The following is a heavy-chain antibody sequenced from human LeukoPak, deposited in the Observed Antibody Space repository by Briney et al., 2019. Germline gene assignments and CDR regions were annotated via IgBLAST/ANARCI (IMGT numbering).Heavy chain of an antibody. CDR1: GGSISSSNW. Sequence: SETLSLTCAVSGGSISSSNWWSWVRQPPGKGLEWIGEIYHSGSTNYNPSLKSRVTISVDKSKNQFSPKLSSVTAADTAVYYCARGGLEYYYDSSGYYYFDYWGQGTLVTVSS. J-gene: IGHJ4*02. CDR3: ARGGLEYYYDSSGYYYFDY. CDR2: IYHSGST. D-gene: IGHD3-22*01. V-gene: IGHV4-4*02.